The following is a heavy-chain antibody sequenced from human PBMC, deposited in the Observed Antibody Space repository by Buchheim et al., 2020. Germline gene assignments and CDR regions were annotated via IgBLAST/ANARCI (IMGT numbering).Heavy chain of an antibody. CDR2: ISASDGHI. D-gene: IGHD3-3*01. CDR1: GFTFGSYT. J-gene: IGHJ5*02. CDR3: AKGHRHDFWSGYPNWLDT. V-gene: IGHV3-23*01. Sequence: RLLESGGDLVQPGGSLSLSCVGSGFTFGSYTMTWVRQTPGKGLEWVASISASDGHIYYADSVRGRFTISRDDSKDTVYLQMNRLRAEDTATYYCAKGHRHDFWSGYPNWLDTWGQGTL.